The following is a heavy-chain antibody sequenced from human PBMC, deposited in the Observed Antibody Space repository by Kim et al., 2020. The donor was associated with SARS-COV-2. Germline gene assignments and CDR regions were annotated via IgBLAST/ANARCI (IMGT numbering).Heavy chain of an antibody. J-gene: IGHJ6*02. D-gene: IGHD5-12*01. CDR2: ISGSGGST. CDR3: AKDQSDIVATIWHYYYGMDV. V-gene: IGHV3-23*01. CDR1: GFTFSSYA. Sequence: GGSLRLSCAASGFTFSSYAMSWVRQAPGKGLEWVSAISGSGGSTYYADSVKGRFTISRDNSKNTLYLQMNSLRADDTAVYYCAKDQSDIVATIWHYYYGMDVWGQGTTVTVSS.